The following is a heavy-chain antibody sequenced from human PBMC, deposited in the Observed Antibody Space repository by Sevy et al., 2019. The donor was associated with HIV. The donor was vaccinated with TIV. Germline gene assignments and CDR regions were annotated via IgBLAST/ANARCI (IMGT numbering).Heavy chain of an antibody. V-gene: IGHV3-33*01. Sequence: GGSLRLSCAASGFTFSTYGMHWVRQAPGKGLEWVAVIWFDGSNTYYADSVKGRFTISRDIAKNTRHLHMNSLRAEDTAVYYCARDLEFYDYGDYGPAFMPDYWGQGTLVTVSS. D-gene: IGHD4-17*01. CDR3: ARDLEFYDYGDYGPAFMPDY. CDR1: GFTFSTYG. J-gene: IGHJ4*02. CDR2: IWFDGSNT.